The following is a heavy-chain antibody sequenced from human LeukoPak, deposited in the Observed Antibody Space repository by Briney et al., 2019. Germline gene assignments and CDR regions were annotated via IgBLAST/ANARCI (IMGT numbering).Heavy chain of an antibody. CDR1: GGTFSSYA. J-gene: IGHJ6*03. D-gene: IGHD3-16*01. V-gene: IGHV1-69*13. CDR3: ASGGSPPYYYYYMDV. Sequence: ASVKVSCKASGGTFSSYAISWVRQAPGQGLEWMGGIIPIFGTANYEQEFQGRVTITADESTSTAYMELSSLRSEDTAVYYCASGGSPPYYYYYMDVWGKGTTVTVSS. CDR2: IIPIFGTA.